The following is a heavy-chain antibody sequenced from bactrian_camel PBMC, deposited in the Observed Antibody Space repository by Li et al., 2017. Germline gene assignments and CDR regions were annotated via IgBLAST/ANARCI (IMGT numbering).Heavy chain of an antibody. CDR2: VGSDGTT. V-gene: IGHV3S55*01. CDR3: AAGGGRRVRGTLVPCGNLEWGDFVY. J-gene: IGHJ6*01. Sequence: HVQLVESGGGSVQTGGSLTLSCVASAPGYTGDTFCMAWFRQVEGKEREGVAAVGSDGTTNYVDSVKGRFTISKDYNNNTLYLRMNSLRPDDTATYFCAAGGGRRVRGTLVPCGNLEWGDFVYYGQGTQVTVS. CDR1: APGYTGDTFC. D-gene: IGHD6*01.